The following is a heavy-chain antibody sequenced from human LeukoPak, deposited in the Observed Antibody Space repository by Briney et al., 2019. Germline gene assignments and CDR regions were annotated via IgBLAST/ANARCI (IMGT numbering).Heavy chain of an antibody. CDR2: FSGSGGST. J-gene: IGHJ4*02. D-gene: IGHD5-12*01. V-gene: IGHV3-23*01. Sequence: GGSLRLSCAASGFTFSSYAMSWVRQAPGKGLEWVSAFSGSGGSTYYADSVKGRFTISRDNSKNSLYLQMNSLRAEDTAVYYCARGLSGGYDVYWGQGTLVTVSS. CDR3: ARGLSGGYDVY. CDR1: GFTFSSYA.